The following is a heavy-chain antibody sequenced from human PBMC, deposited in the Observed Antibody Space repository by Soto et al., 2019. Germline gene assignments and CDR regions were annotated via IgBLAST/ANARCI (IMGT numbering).Heavy chain of an antibody. CDR2: IAYDGNDK. CDR3: ARDVGNYVPYYYGMDV. D-gene: IGHD1-7*01. Sequence: QAQLVESGGGVVQPGRSLRLSCAASEFTFNTYAMHWVRQAPGKGLEWVAVIAYDGNDKYYADSVKGRFTISRDNSKNALYLQMNTLRPEDTAMYYCARDVGNYVPYYYGMDVCGQGTTVTVSS. V-gene: IGHV3-30*03. J-gene: IGHJ6*02. CDR1: EFTFNTYA.